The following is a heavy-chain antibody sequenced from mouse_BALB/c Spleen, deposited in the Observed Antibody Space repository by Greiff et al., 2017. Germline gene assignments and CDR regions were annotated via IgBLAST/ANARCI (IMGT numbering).Heavy chain of an antibody. D-gene: IGHD2-4*01. J-gene: IGHJ3*01. Sequence: VQVVESGPGLVAPSQSLSITCTVSGFSLTSYGVHWVRQPPGKGLEWLGVIWAGGSTNYNSALMSRLSISKDNSKSQVFLKMNSLQTDDTAMYYCARIEGITRGNAYWGQGTLVTVSA. CDR1: GFSLTSYG. V-gene: IGHV2-9*02. CDR3: ARIEGITRGNAY. CDR2: IWAGGST.